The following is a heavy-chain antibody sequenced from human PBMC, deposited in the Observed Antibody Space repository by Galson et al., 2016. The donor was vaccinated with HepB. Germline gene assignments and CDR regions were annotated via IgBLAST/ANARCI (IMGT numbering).Heavy chain of an antibody. V-gene: IGHV3-53*01. CDR2: VYSDGST. D-gene: IGHD3-16*01. Sequence: SLRLSCAASGFTVSSNYLSWVRQAPGKGLEWVSIVYSDGSTYYSDSVRGRFTISRDNSNNIVYLQMNSLRAEDTAVYFCAKNKATARVWGHYYYYMDVWGKGTTVTVPS. J-gene: IGHJ6*03. CDR3: AKNKATARVWGHYYYYMDV. CDR1: GFTVSSNY.